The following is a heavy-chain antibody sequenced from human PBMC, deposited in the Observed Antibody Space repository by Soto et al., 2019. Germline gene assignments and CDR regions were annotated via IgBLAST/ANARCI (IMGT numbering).Heavy chain of an antibody. D-gene: IGHD2-15*01. J-gene: IGHJ6*02. V-gene: IGHV4-31*03. CDR1: GGAITGAYY. CDR3: ARVRDSFGLDV. Sequence: TLSLTCRLSGGAITGAYYWNWIRQHPGKGLEWIGSIHYRGSTYYNPSLKTRITISLDRSNNQFSLNLSSVTAADTAVYYCARVRDSFGLDVWGQGTTVTVSS. CDR2: IHYRGST.